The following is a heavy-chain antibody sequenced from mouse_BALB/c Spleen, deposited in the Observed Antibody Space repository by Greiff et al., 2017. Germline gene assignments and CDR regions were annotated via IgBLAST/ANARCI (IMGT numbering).Heavy chain of an antibody. D-gene: IGHD3-3*01. CDR3: ARDRADLRRWFAY. V-gene: IGHV5-4*02. Sequence: EVQLVESGGGLVKPGGSLKLSCAASGFTFSDYYMYWVRQTPEKRLEWVATISDGGSYTYYPDSVKWRFTISRDNAKNNLYLQMSSLKSEDTAMYYCARDRADLRRWFAYWGQGTLVTVSA. J-gene: IGHJ3*01. CDR2: ISDGGSYT. CDR1: GFTFSDYY.